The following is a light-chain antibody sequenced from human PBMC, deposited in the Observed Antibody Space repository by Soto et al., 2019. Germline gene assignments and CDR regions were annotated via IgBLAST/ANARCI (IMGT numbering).Light chain of an antibody. V-gene: IGKV1-9*01. CDR3: QQYTNTNNPWM. CDR1: QGISTY. CDR2: DAS. J-gene: IGKJ1*01. Sequence: DIPLTQSPSFLYASVGDRVTISCRASQGISTYLAWYQQRPGKAPKLLIYDASTLQSGVPSRFSGSGSGTEFTLIISGLQPDDSATYYCQQYTNTNNPWMFGQGTKVDIK.